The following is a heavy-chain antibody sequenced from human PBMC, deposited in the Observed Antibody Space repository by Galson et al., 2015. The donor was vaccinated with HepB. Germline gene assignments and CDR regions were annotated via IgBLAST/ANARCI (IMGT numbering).Heavy chain of an antibody. J-gene: IGHJ4*02. V-gene: IGHV3-48*01. CDR2: ISSSSSTI. Sequence: SLRLSCAASGFTFSSYSMNWVRQAPGKGLEWVSYISSSSSTIYYAYSVQGRFTISRDNTNNSLYLQMNSLRAEDTAVYYCARVREGLHSCSDYWGQGTLVTVSS. D-gene: IGHD2-21*01. CDR1: GFTFSSYS. CDR3: ARVREGLHSCSDY.